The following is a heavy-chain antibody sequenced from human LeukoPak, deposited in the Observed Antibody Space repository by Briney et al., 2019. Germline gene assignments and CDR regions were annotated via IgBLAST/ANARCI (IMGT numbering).Heavy chain of an antibody. CDR1: GFTFSSYS. CDR3: ARGSRSSSPDY. J-gene: IGHJ4*02. D-gene: IGHD6-13*01. V-gene: IGHV3-48*01. Sequence: HAGGSPRLSCAASGFTFSSYSMNWVRQAPGKGLEWVSYISSSSTIYYADSVKGRFTISRDNAKNSLYLQMNSLRAEDMAVYYCARGSRSSSPDYWGQGTLVTVSS. CDR2: ISSSSTI.